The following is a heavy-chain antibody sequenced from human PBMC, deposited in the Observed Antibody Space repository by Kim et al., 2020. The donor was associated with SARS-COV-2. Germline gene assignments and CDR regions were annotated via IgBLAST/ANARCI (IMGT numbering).Heavy chain of an antibody. V-gene: IGHV3-30*18. J-gene: IGHJ4*02. Sequence: GGSLRLSCAASGFTFSSYGMHWVRQAPGKGLEWVAVISYDGSNKYYADSVKGRFTISRDNSKNTLYLQMNSLRAEDTAVYYCAKGQRFVQQLGPVGYWGQGTLVTVSS. D-gene: IGHD6-6*01. CDR3: AKGQRFVQQLGPVGY. CDR1: GFTFSSYG. CDR2: ISYDGSNK.